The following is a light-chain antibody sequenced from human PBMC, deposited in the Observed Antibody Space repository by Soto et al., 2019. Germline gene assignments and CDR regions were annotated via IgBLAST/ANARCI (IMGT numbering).Light chain of an antibody. J-gene: IGKJ5*01. CDR1: QSVTNNY. CDR3: QQCAHPPIT. Sequence: EVVLTQSPGTLSLSPGERATLSCRASQSVTNNYLAWYQQKPGQAPRLLIYDASNRATGIPDRFSGSGSGTDFTLTISRLEPEDFAVFYCQQCAHPPITFGQGTRLEIK. V-gene: IGKV3-20*01. CDR2: DAS.